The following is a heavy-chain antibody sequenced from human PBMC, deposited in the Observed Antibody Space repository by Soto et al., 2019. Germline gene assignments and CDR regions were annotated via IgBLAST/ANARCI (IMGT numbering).Heavy chain of an antibody. V-gene: IGHV1-69*02. Sequence: QVQLVQSGAEVKKPGSSVKVSCKASGGTFSSYTISWVRQAPGQGLEWMGRIIPILGIANYAQKFQGRVTVTADKYTSTAYMELSSLRSEDTAVYYCASVESMDVWGQGTTVTVSS. CDR2: IIPILGIA. CDR1: GGTFSSYT. D-gene: IGHD2-15*01. J-gene: IGHJ6*02. CDR3: ASVESMDV.